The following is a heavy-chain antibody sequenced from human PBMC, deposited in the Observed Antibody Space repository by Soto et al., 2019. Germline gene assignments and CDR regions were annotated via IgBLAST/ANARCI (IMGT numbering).Heavy chain of an antibody. CDR2: IYFNGNI. V-gene: IGHV4-31*03. Sequence: QVQLQESGPGLVKPSETLSLTCSVSGGSLTSGGSCWRWIRQHPVKGLEWIGYIYFNGNIYYNPSLRSRVTVSVDTSKNQFSLKLRSVTAADTAVYFCAHYDYGEEGFRRWFDPWGQGILVTVSS. CDR3: AHYDYGEEGFRRWFDP. J-gene: IGHJ5*02. D-gene: IGHD4-17*01. CDR1: GGSLTSGGSC.